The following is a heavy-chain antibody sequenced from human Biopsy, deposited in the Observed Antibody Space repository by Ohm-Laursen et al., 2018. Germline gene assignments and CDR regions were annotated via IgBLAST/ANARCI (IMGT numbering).Heavy chain of an antibody. CDR3: ARFIVPSLHCSNGVCPIRWFDR. CDR2: VHHDGRA. J-gene: IGHJ5*02. CDR1: GGTYSGYY. Sequence: PSQTLSLTCAVYGGTYSGYYWSWIRQPPGKGLEWIGEVHHDGRANYNPSLKSRVTISGDMSKKQFSLKLSGVTAADTAVYYCARFIVPSLHCSNGVCPIRWFDRWGQGTLVTVSS. V-gene: IGHV4-34*01. D-gene: IGHD2-2*01.